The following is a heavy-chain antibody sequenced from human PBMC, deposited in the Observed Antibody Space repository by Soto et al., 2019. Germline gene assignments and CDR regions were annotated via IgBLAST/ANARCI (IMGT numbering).Heavy chain of an antibody. D-gene: IGHD5-12*01. CDR2: ISSSSSTI. Sequence: EVQLVESGGGLVQPGGSLRLSCAASGFTFSSYSMNWVRQAPGKGLEWVSYISSSSSTIYYADSVKGRFTISRDNAKNSLYLQMNSLRDEDTAVYYCARDGYSGYDYDYYYGMDVWGQGTTVTVSS. CDR1: GFTFSSYS. J-gene: IGHJ6*02. CDR3: ARDGYSGYDYDYYYGMDV. V-gene: IGHV3-48*02.